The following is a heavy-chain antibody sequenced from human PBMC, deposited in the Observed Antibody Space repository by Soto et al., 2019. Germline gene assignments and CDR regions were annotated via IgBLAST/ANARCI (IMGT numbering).Heavy chain of an antibody. CDR1: GYTFTGYY. V-gene: IGHV1-2*04. CDR2: INPNSGGT. D-gene: IGHD2-2*01. CDR3: ARGPTTRSSDHCSSTSCYDFLGGLDY. Sequence: ASVKVSFKASGYTFTGYYMHWVRQAPGQGLEWMGWINPNSGGTNYAQKFQGWVTMTRDTSISTAYMELSRLRSDDTAVYYCARGPTTRSSDHCSSTSCYDFLGGLDYWGQGTLVTVSS. J-gene: IGHJ4*02.